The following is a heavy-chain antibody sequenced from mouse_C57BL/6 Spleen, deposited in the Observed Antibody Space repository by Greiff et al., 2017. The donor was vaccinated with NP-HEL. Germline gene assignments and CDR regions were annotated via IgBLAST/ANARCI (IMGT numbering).Heavy chain of an antibody. CDR2: IWSGGST. V-gene: IGHV2-2*01. CDR1: GFSLTSYG. Sequence: VQRVESGPGLVQPSQSLSITCTVSGFSLTSYGVHWVRQSPGKGLEWLGVIWSGGSTDYNAAFISRLSISKDNSKSQVFFKMNSLQADDTAIYYCARKGGGLRRGYAMDYWGQGTSVTVSS. J-gene: IGHJ4*01. D-gene: IGHD2-4*01. CDR3: ARKGGGLRRGYAMDY.